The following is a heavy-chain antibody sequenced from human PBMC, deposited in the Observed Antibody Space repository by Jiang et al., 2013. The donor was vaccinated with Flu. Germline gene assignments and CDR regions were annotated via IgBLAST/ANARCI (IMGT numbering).Heavy chain of an antibody. D-gene: IGHD5-12*01. J-gene: IGHJ4*02. Sequence: GLVKPSETLSLTCTVSGGSISSSSYYWGWIRQPPGKGLEWIGSIYYSGSTYYNPSLKSRVTISVDTSKNQFSLKLSSVTAADTAVYYCARQWLDGLDDYWGQGTLVTVSS. CDR3: ARQWLDGLDDY. V-gene: IGHV4-39*01. CDR1: GGSISSSSYY. CDR2: IYYSGST.